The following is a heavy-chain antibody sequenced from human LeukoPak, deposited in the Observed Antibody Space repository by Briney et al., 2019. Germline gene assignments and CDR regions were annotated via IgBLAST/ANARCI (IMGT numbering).Heavy chain of an antibody. Sequence: GGSLRLSCAASGFIFSSFDINWVRQAPGKGLEGVSTISSNGGSTYYADSVKGRFTISRDNSKSTLYLQMNSLRDEDTAVYYRAKELRTYDSSGYFDYWGQGTLVTVSS. D-gene: IGHD3-22*01. V-gene: IGHV3-23*01. CDR1: GFIFSSFD. J-gene: IGHJ4*02. CDR2: ISSNGGST. CDR3: AKELRTYDSSGYFDY.